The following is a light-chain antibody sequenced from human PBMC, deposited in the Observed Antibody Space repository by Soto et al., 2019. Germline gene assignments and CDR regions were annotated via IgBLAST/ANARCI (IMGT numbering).Light chain of an antibody. CDR2: DAS. CDR1: QSVHSD. J-gene: IGKJ4*01. CDR3: QQYTNWTPLT. V-gene: IGKV3-15*01. Sequence: EIVMTQSPATLSVSPGEGATLSCRASQSVHSDLAWYQQKPGQAPRLLIYDASTRATGIPARFSGSGSGTEFTPAISSLQSEDFAVYYCQQYTNWTPLTFGGGTKVEI.